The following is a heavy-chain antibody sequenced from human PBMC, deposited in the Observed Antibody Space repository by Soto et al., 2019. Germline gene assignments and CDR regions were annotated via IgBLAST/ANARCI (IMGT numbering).Heavy chain of an antibody. Sequence: QVQLQQWGAGLLKPSETLSLTCAVYGGSFTGNYRSWIRQPPGKGLEWIGEVNDSGSTNFNPSLKGRVTISVDTSKKQFTLELTSVTAADTAVYYCATDSATSYFGMDVWGHGNTVTVSS. J-gene: IGHJ6*02. CDR2: VNDSGST. D-gene: IGHD1-26*01. CDR3: ATDSATSYFGMDV. V-gene: IGHV4-34*01. CDR1: GGSFTGNY.